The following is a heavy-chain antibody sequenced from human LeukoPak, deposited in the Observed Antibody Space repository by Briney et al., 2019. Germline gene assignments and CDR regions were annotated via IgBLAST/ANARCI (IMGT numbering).Heavy chain of an antibody. D-gene: IGHD4-17*01. CDR1: GGSISSYY. CDR3: ARDSSVTGAFDI. V-gene: IGHV4-59*12. Sequence: SETLSLTCTVSGGSISSYYWSWIRQPPGKGLEWIGYIYYSGSTNYNPSLKSRVTMSVDTSKNQFSLKLSSVTAADAAVYYCARDSSVTGAFDIWGQGTMVTVSS. CDR2: IYYSGST. J-gene: IGHJ3*02.